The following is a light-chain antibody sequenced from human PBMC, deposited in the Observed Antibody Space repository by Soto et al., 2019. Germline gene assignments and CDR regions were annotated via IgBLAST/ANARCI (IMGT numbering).Light chain of an antibody. CDR1: QSVGTF. Sequence: EVVLTQSPVTLSLSPGERATLSCRASQSVGTFLACYQQKPGQAPRLIIYDTSNRATGIPARFSGTGSGTDFARTISSVEPEDFAVYFCQHRTNWPRTFGQGTKLDIK. CDR3: QHRTNWPRT. J-gene: IGKJ2*01. V-gene: IGKV3-11*01. CDR2: DTS.